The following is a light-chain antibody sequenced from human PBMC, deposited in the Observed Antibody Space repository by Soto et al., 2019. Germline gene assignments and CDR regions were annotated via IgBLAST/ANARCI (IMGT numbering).Light chain of an antibody. V-gene: IGLV3-21*04. CDR1: NIGSKS. Sequence: SYELTQPPSVSVAPGKTARITCGGNNIGSKSVHWYQQKPGQAPVLVIYYDSDRPSGIPERFSGSNSGNTATLTISRVEAGDEADYYCQVWDSSSDPRMVFGGGTKVTVL. J-gene: IGLJ2*01. CDR2: YDS. CDR3: QVWDSSSDPRMV.